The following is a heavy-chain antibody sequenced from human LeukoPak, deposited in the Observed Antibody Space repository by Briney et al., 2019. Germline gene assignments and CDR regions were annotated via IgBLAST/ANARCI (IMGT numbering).Heavy chain of an antibody. J-gene: IGHJ4*02. D-gene: IGHD2-15*01. V-gene: IGHV4-34*01. CDR3: ARRYCSGGSCFDY. Sequence: PSETLSLTCTVYGGSFSGYYWSWIRQPPGKGLEWIGEINHTGSTSYNPSLKSRVSMSVDTSKNHFSLKLSSVTAADTAVYYCARRYCSGGSCFDYWGQGTLVTLSS. CDR2: INHTGST. CDR1: GGSFSGYY.